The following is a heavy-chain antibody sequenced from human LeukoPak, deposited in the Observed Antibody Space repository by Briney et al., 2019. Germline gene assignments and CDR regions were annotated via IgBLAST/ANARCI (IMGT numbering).Heavy chain of an antibody. J-gene: IGHJ5*02. CDR1: GYTSTSYG. V-gene: IGHV1-18*01. CDR2: ISAYNGNT. Sequence: ASVKVSCKASGYTSTSYGISWVRQAPGQGLEWMGWISAYNGNTNYAQKLQGRVTMTTDTSTSTAYMELRSLRSDDTAVYYCARVSSPWLMGWFDPWGQGTLVTVSS. D-gene: IGHD6-19*01. CDR3: ARVSSPWLMGWFDP.